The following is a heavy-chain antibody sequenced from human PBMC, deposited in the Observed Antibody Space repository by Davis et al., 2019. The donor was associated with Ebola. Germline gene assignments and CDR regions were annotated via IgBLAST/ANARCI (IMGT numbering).Heavy chain of an antibody. Sequence: GESLKISCAASGFTFRSYGMHWVRQAPGKGLEWVAVIWYDGSNKYYADSVKGRFTISRDNSKNTLYLQMNSLRAEDTAVYYCAKGAGQQPLEYWGQGTLVTVSS. V-gene: IGHV3-30*02. CDR1: GFTFRSYG. D-gene: IGHD6-13*01. J-gene: IGHJ4*02. CDR2: IWYDGSNK. CDR3: AKGAGQQPLEY.